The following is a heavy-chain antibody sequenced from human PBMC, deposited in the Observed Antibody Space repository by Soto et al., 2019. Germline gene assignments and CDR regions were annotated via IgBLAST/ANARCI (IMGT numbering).Heavy chain of an antibody. D-gene: IGHD2-2*01. Sequence: QVQLQQSGPGLVKPSQTLSLICAISGDSVSSATATWSWIRQSPSRGLEWLGRTYYRSKWYNDYAVSLKSRIAITPDTSQNQLYLQLTSVPPEDTAVYFCARDSRGFHWYFDLWGRGTLVTVSS. CDR3: ARDSRGFHWYFDL. CDR2: TYYRSKWYN. CDR1: GDSVSSATAT. V-gene: IGHV6-1*01. J-gene: IGHJ2*01.